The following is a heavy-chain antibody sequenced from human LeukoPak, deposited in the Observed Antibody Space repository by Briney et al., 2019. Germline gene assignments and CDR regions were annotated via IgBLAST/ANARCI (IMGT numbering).Heavy chain of an antibody. J-gene: IGHJ6*02. CDR2: ISWNSGSI. V-gene: IGHV3-9*01. CDR3: AKDSGGGSSDSYYYYGVDV. CDR1: GFTFDDYA. D-gene: IGHD6-6*01. Sequence: PGGSLRLSCAASGFTFDDYAMHWVRQAPGKGLEWVSGISWNSGSIGYADSVKGRFTISRDNAKNSLYLQMNSLRAEDTALYYCAKDSGGGSSDSYYYYGVDVWGQGTTVTVSS.